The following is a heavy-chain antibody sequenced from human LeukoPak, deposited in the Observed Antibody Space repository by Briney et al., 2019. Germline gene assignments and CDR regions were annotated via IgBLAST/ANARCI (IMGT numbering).Heavy chain of an antibody. D-gene: IGHD6-19*01. V-gene: IGHV3-13*01. CDR2: IDPAGDA. J-gene: IGHJ4*02. CDR3: ATSPLGQQWLQG. CDR1: GFTFSNYD. Sequence: GGSLRLSCATSGFTFSNYDMHWVRQATGKGLEWASVIDPAGDAYYRGSVKGRFTVSRENAKDSLHLQMNSLRAEDTAVYYCATSPLGQQWLQGWGQGTLVTVSS.